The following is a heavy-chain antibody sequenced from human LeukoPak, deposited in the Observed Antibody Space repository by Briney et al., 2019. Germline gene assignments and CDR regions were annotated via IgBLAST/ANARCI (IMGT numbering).Heavy chain of an antibody. CDR2: INPSGGST. CDR3: ARAGYCSGGSCYPVVYYYYMDV. J-gene: IGHJ6*03. CDR1: GYTFTSYY. V-gene: IGHV1-46*01. Sequence: ASVKVSCKASGYTFTSYYMHWVRQAPGQGLEWMGIINPSGGSTSYAQKFQGRVTMTRDMSTSTVYMELSSLRSEDTAVYYCARAGYCSGGSCYPVVYYYYMDVWGKGTTVTVSS. D-gene: IGHD2-15*01.